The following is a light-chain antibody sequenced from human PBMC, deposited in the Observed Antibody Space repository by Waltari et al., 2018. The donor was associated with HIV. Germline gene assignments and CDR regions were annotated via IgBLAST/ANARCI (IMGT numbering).Light chain of an antibody. V-gene: IGLV2-23*02. CDR1: SSDVGSYNL. CDR3: CSYAGSRGVV. J-gene: IGLJ2*01. CDR2: EVT. Sequence: QSALTQPASVSGSPGQSITISCTGTSSDVGSYNLVSWYQHHPHKAPQVVIYEVTTRPSGVSILFSGSKSCNPASLTISGLQAEDESDYYCCSYAGSRGVVFGGGTKLTVL.